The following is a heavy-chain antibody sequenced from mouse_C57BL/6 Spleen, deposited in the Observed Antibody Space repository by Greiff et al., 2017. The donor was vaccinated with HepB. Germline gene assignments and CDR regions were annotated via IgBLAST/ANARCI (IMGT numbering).Heavy chain of an antibody. CDR3: TTDGWLPFAY. J-gene: IGHJ3*01. Sequence: EVQLQQSGAELVRPGASVKLSCTASGFNIKDDYMHWVKQRPEQGLEWIGWIDPENGDTEYASKFQGKATITADTSSNTAYLQLSSLTSEDTAVYYCTTDGWLPFAYWGQGTLVTVSA. CDR2: IDPENGDT. CDR1: GFNIKDDY. V-gene: IGHV14-4*01. D-gene: IGHD2-3*01.